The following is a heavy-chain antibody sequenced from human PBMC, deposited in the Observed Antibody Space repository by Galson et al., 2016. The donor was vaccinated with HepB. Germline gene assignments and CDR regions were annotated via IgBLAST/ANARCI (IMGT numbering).Heavy chain of an antibody. D-gene: IGHD1-26*01. V-gene: IGHV3-23*01. CDR2: MSGSGSSV. Sequence: SLRLSCAASGFTLGHYAMTWVRQAPGKGLAWVALMSGSGSSVYYADSVKGRFTISRDNSMNTLYLDLNSLRDEDTDTYFCARDSGSFPWYFDLWGRGTLVAVSS. CDR3: ARDSGSFPWYFDL. J-gene: IGHJ2*01. CDR1: GFTLGHYA.